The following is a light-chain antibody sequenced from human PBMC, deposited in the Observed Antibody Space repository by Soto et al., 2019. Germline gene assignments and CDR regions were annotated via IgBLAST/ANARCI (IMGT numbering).Light chain of an antibody. J-gene: IGKJ1*01. Sequence: DIQMTQSPSSLSASVGDRVTITCRASQSISSYLNWYQQKPGKAPKLLISAASTLQSGVPSRFRGSASGTDFTLTITGLQPDDFATYYCQNYNGPPWTFGQGTKVDI. V-gene: IGKV1-27*01. CDR1: QSISSY. CDR2: AAS. CDR3: QNYNGPPWT.